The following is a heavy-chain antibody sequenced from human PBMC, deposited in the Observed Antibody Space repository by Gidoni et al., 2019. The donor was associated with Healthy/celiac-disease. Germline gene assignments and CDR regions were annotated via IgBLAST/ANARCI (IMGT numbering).Heavy chain of an antibody. V-gene: IGHV2-5*02. D-gene: IGHD3-3*01. CDR1: GFSLRTSAVC. CDR2: LYWDDDK. J-gene: IGHJ6*02. Sequence: IPLMSSAPTLVTPTPPLTLTCTFSGFSLRTSAVCLGCIRQPPGKALEWLALLYWDDDKRYSPSLKSRLTITKDTSKNQVVLTMTNMDPVDTATYYCAHIPPSEYDFWSGPRSYYYGMDVWGQGTTVTVS. CDR3: AHIPPSEYDFWSGPRSYYYGMDV.